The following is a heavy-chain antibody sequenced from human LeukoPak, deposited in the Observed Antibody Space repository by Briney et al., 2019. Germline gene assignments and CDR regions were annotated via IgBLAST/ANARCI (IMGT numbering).Heavy chain of an antibody. D-gene: IGHD5-18*01. V-gene: IGHV1-46*01. Sequence: GASVKVSCKASGYTFTNNFVHWVRQAPGQGLEWMGIIHPSGDSPTYAQNFQGRVTVTRDTSTSTVYMELSSLRSDDTAVYYCARGTYSYGVDYWGQGTLVAVSS. CDR1: GYTFTNNF. CDR3: ARGTYSYGVDY. CDR2: IHPSGDSP. J-gene: IGHJ4*02.